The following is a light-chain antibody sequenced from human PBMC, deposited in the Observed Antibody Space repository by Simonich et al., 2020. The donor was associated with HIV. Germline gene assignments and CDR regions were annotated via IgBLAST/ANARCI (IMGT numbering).Light chain of an antibody. CDR3: QQYNSYSPA. J-gene: IGKJ1*01. CDR2: KAS. Sequence: DIQMTQSPSTLSASVGDKVTITCRASQSISIWSAWYQQKPGKAPKLLIYKASSLESGVPSRFSGSGSGTEFTLTISSLQPDDFATYYCQQYNSYSPAFGQGTKVEIK. V-gene: IGKV1-5*03. CDR1: QSISIW.